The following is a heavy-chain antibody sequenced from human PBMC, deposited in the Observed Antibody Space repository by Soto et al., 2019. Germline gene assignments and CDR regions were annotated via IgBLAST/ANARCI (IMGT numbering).Heavy chain of an antibody. CDR2: IYHSGST. D-gene: IGHD3-22*01. J-gene: IGHJ4*02. V-gene: IGHV4-30-2*01. CDR3: ARHGPYYYDSSGYYYFDY. CDR1: GGSISSGGYS. Sequence: SETLSLTCAVSGGSISSGGYSWSWIRQPPGKGLEWIGYIYHSGSTYYNPSLKSRVTISVDTSKNQFSLKLSSVTAADTAVYYCARHGPYYYDSSGYYYFDYWGQGTLVTVSS.